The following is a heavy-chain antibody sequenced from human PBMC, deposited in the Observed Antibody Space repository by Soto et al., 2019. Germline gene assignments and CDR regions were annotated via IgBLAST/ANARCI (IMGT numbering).Heavy chain of an antibody. CDR2: IYPGDSAT. V-gene: IGHV5-51*01. Sequence: GESLKISCQTSGYSFTNYWIGWVRQMPGKGLEWMGIIYPGDSATRYSPSFQGQVTISADKSISTAYLQWSSLKASDTAMYYCARRDDYYYYYGMDVWGQGTTVTVSS. J-gene: IGHJ6*02. CDR1: GYSFTNYW. CDR3: ARRDDYYYYYGMDV.